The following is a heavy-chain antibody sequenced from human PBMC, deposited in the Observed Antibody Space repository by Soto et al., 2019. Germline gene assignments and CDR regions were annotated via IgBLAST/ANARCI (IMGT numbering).Heavy chain of an antibody. CDR2: IIPLSGTA. V-gene: IGHV1-69*08. J-gene: IGHJ6*01. Sequence: SVKVSCKASGCIFSTNTIYWVRQAPGQGLEWMGRIIPLSGTAKYAQNFQGRVTMTANKSTSTAYMELSTLRSEDTAVYYCARRIGYRSENGFDAWGEGTTVTVSS. CDR3: ARRIGYRSENGFDA. CDR1: GCIFSTNT. D-gene: IGHD3-16*02.